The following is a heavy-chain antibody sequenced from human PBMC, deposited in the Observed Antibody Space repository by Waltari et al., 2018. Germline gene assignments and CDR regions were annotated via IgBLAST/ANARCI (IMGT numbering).Heavy chain of an antibody. CDR1: GFTFSNAW. CDR2: IKSKTDGGTT. Sequence: EVQLVESGGGLVKPGGSLRLSCAASGFTFSNAWMSWVRQAPGKGLEWVGRIKSKTDGGTTDYAAPVKGRFTISRDDSKNTLYLQMNSLKTEDTAVYYCTTLAYCGGDCYHHYYMDVWGKGTTVTVSS. CDR3: TTLAYCGGDCYHHYYMDV. D-gene: IGHD2-21*01. V-gene: IGHV3-15*01. J-gene: IGHJ6*03.